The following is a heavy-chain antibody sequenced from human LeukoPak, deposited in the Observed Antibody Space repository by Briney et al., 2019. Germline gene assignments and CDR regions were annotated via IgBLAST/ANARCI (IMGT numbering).Heavy chain of an antibody. V-gene: IGHV4-38-2*02. Sequence: PSETLSLTCTVSGYSISSGYYWGWIRQPPGKGLEWIGYIYYSGSTNYNPSLKSRVTISVDTSKNQFSLKLSSVTAADTAVYYCARLTYPLGYCSSTSCCDAFDIWGQGTMVTVSS. D-gene: IGHD2-2*01. CDR1: GYSISSGYY. CDR2: IYYSGST. J-gene: IGHJ3*02. CDR3: ARLTYPLGYCSSTSCCDAFDI.